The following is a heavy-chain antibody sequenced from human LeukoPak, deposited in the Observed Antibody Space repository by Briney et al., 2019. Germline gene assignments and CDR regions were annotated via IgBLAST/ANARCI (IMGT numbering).Heavy chain of an antibody. V-gene: IGHV1-18*01. D-gene: IGHD3-10*01. J-gene: IGHJ4*02. CDR1: GYTFTSYG. CDR3: ARDNTMVRGVIISRAVDY. CDR2: ISAYNGNT. Sequence: ASVKVSCKASGYTFTSYGISWVRQAPGQGLEWMGWISAYNGNTNYAQKLQGRVTMTTDTSTSTAYMELRSLRSDDTAVYYCARDNTMVRGVIISRAVDYWGQGTLVTVSS.